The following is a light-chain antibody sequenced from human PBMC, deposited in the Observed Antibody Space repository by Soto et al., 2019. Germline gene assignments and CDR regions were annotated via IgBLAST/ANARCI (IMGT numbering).Light chain of an antibody. J-gene: IGLJ2*01. CDR2: HNN. V-gene: IGLV1-47*02. Sequence: QSVLTQPPSASGTPGQRVTISCSGSSSNIGRNYVFWYQKIPGAAPKLLINHNNQRPSGVPDRFSGSKSGTSASLPISWLRYEDEADYYCATWHATLLSVVFGGGTKLTVL. CDR3: ATWHATLLSVV. CDR1: SSNIGRNY.